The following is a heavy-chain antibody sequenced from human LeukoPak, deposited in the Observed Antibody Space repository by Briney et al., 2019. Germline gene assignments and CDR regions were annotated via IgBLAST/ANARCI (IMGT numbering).Heavy chain of an antibody. CDR2: IIPIFGTA. D-gene: IGHD5-24*01. J-gene: IGHJ5*02. V-gene: IGHV1-69*13. CDR3: ARGLSRWLQPPKSPFDP. CDR1: GGTFSSYA. Sequence: SVKVSCKASGGTFSSYAISWVRQAPGQGLEWMGGIIPIFGTANYAQKFQGRVTITADESTSTAYMELSSLRSEDTAVYYCARGLSRWLQPPKSPFDPRGQGTLVTVSS.